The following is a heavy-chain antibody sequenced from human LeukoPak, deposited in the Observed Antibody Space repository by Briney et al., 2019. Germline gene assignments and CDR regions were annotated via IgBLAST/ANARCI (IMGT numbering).Heavy chain of an antibody. V-gene: IGHV4-39*07. J-gene: IGHJ5*02. D-gene: IGHD3-10*01. CDR1: GDSISSSSSY. Sequence: PSETLSLTCTVSGDSISSSSSYWGWIRQPPGEGLEWIGSIYYSGSTNYDPSLKSRVTISVDTSKNQFSLKLSSVTAADTAVYYCARALSGDWFDPWGQGTLVTVSS. CDR3: ARALSGDWFDP. CDR2: IYYSGST.